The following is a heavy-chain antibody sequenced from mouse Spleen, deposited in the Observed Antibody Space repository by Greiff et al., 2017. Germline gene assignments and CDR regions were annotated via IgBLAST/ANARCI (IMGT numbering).Heavy chain of an antibody. J-gene: IGHJ2*01. D-gene: IGHD3-3*01. V-gene: IGHV1-55*01. CDR1: GYTFTSYW. CDR2: IYPGSGST. CDR3: ARGTIARAMTYFDY. Sequence: QVQLQQPGAELVKPGASVKMSCKASGYTFTSYWITWVKQRPGQGLEWIGDIYPGSGSTNYNEKFKSKATLTVDTSSSTAYMQLSSLTSEDSAVYYCARGTIARAMTYFDYWGQGTTLTVSS.